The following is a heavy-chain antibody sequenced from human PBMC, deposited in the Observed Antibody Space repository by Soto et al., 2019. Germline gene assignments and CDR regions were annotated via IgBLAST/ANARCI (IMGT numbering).Heavy chain of an antibody. CDR2: IGRDGSRH. V-gene: IGHV3-33*01. D-gene: IGHD3-22*01. J-gene: IGHJ3*02. CDR1: GFIFSQYG. CDR3: ARDADNPDNALDM. Sequence: QLQLVESGGGVVQPGRSLRLSCAASGFIFSQYGMHWVRQTPDKGLAWVGLIGRDGSRHFYAESVKGRFTISRDNSKNTLYLQIDSLRVEDTALYLCARDADNPDNALDMWGQGTMVTVS.